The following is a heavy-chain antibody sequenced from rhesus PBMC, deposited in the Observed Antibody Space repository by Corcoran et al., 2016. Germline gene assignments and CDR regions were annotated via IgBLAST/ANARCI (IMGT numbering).Heavy chain of an antibody. CDR2: ISGRRVGT. CDR1: GGSIRSSNW. Sequence: QVQLQESGPGLVKPSETLSLTCAVSGGSIRSSNWWSWIRQPPGKGPGWIGYISGRRVGTYYNPSLTSRVTISTDTAKHQFSLMLSSVTAADTAVYYCARVCSSTYCSSVFGYWGQGVLVTVSS. J-gene: IGHJ4*01. D-gene: IGHD2-15*01. V-gene: IGHV4-65*01. CDR3: ARVCSSTYCSSVFGY.